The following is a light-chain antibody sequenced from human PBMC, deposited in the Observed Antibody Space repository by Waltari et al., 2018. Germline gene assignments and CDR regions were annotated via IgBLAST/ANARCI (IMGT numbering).Light chain of an antibody. CDR1: QSVNDN. Sequence: EIVMTHSPATLSVSPGERATLSCRASQSVNDNLAWYQQKPGQAPRLLIYAASTRATGIPARFSGSGSGREFTLTISSLQSEDFAVYYCQQYNNWPPWTFGQGTTVEIK. V-gene: IGKV3-15*01. J-gene: IGKJ1*01. CDR3: QQYNNWPPWT. CDR2: AAS.